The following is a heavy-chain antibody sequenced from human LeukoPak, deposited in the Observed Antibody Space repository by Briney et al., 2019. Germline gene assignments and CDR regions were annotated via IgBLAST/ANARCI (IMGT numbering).Heavy chain of an antibody. CDR3: ARHGGYFLEY. Sequence: SKTLSLTCAVSGGSISSGSYWSWVRQPPGKGLEWIGQISYSGSISYNPSLKSRVTMSLDKSRNQLSLRLTSVTAADTAVYYCARHGGYFLEYWGQGALVTVSS. J-gene: IGHJ4*02. D-gene: IGHD3-22*01. CDR1: GGSISSGSY. CDR2: ISYSGSI. V-gene: IGHV4-4*02.